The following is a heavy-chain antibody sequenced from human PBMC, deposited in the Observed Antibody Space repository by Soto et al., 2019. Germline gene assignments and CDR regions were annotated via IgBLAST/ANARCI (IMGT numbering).Heavy chain of an antibody. CDR2: IKHDGSEI. V-gene: IGHV3-7*01. CDR3: ARYSGSFSLDY. D-gene: IGHD3-10*01. CDR1: GFMFSNFW. J-gene: IGHJ4*02. Sequence: SLRLSCAGSGFMFSNFWMSWVRQAPGKGLEWVANIKHDGSEIYYVDSVKGRLTISRDNAKNSLYLQMNSLRAEDTAVYYCARYSGSFSLDYWGQGTLVTVSS.